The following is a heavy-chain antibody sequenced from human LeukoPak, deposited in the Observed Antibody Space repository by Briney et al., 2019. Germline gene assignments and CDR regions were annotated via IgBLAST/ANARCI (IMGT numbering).Heavy chain of an antibody. CDR2: ISSSSSYI. V-gene: IGHV3-21*04. CDR1: GFTFSSYS. D-gene: IGHD2-15*01. J-gene: IGHJ6*03. CDR3: ARVLRYCSGGNCYSGGLGYMDV. Sequence: GGSLRLSCAASGFTFSSYSMNWVRQAPGKGLEWVSSISSSSSYIYYADSVKGRFTISRDSAKNSLYLQMNSLRAEDTAVYYCARVLRYCSGGNCYSGGLGYMDVWGKGTTVTISS.